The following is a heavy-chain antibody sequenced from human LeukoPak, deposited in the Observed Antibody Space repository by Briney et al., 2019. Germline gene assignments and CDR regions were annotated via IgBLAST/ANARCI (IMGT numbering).Heavy chain of an antibody. J-gene: IGHJ4*02. CDR2: IYYSGST. V-gene: IGHV4-39*07. D-gene: IGHD5-18*01. CDR3: ARHLSGVTGHTYGRGIDY. Sequence: SETLSLTCTVSGGSISSSSYYWGWIRQPPGKGLEWIGSIYYSGSTYYNPSLKSRVTISVDTSKNQFSLKLSSVTAADTAVYYCARHLSGVTGHTYGRGIDYWGQGTLVTVSS. CDR1: GGSISSSSYY.